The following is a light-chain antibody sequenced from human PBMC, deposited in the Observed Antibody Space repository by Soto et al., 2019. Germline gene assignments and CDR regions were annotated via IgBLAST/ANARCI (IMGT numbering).Light chain of an antibody. Sequence: QSALTQPAAVSGSPGQSITISCTGASSDVGNYDLVSWYQQHPGKAPKLMIYEDSKRPSGVSNRFSGSKSGNTASLTISGLQAEDEADYYCCSYAGSSTLYVFGNGTKVTVL. J-gene: IGLJ1*01. V-gene: IGLV2-23*01. CDR1: SSDVGNYDL. CDR2: EDS. CDR3: CSYAGSSTLYV.